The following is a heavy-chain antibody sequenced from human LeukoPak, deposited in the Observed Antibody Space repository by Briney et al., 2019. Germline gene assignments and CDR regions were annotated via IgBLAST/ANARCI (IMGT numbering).Heavy chain of an antibody. D-gene: IGHD5-12*01. CDR1: GFTFSSYS. V-gene: IGHV3-48*04. CDR3: ARDGFDSGYDQRGWFDL. CDR2: ISSSSSTI. Sequence: PGGSLRLSCAASGFTFSSYSMNWVRQAPGKGLEWVSYISSSSSTIYYADSVKGRFTISRDNAKNSLCLQMNSLRAEDTAVYYCARDGFDSGYDQRGWFDLWGRGTLVTVSS. J-gene: IGHJ2*01.